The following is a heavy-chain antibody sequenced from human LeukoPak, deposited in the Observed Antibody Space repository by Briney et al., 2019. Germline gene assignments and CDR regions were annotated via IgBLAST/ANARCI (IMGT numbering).Heavy chain of an antibody. CDR2: LNTGGST. V-gene: IGHV4-4*07. Sequence: SETLSLTCTLCGGSISSYYWSWIRQPAGKGLEYIGRLNTGGSTKYNPPLKGRVTMSLDTSKNEFSLKMNSVTAADTAVYYCARDLGFGVVDLGYWGQGILVTVSS. CDR1: GGSISSYY. D-gene: IGHD3-16*01. J-gene: IGHJ4*02. CDR3: ARDLGFGVVDLGY.